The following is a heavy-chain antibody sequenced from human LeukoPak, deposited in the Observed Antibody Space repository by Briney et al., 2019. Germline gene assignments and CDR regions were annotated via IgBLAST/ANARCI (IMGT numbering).Heavy chain of an antibody. J-gene: IGHJ5*02. Sequence: PSETLSLTCSVSGGSISSSSSYWGWIRQPPGKGLEWIGSIYYSGSTYYNPSLKSRVTISVDTSKNQFSLKLSSVTAADTAVYYCARDLCGGSCYRKSNWFDPWGQGTLVTVSS. CDR1: GGSISSSSSY. CDR3: ARDLCGGSCYRKSNWFDP. V-gene: IGHV4-39*07. CDR2: IYYSGST. D-gene: IGHD2-15*01.